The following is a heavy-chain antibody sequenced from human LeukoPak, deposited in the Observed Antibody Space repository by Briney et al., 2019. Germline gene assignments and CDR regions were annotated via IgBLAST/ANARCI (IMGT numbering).Heavy chain of an antibody. V-gene: IGHV1-2*02. Sequence: ASVKVSCKASGYTFTGYYMHWVRQAPGQGLEWMGWINPNSGGTNYAQKFQGRVTMTRDMPISTAYMELSRLRSDDTAVYSCARGGCGYSCEFDYWGQGTLVTVSS. D-gene: IGHD5-18*01. CDR3: ARGGCGYSCEFDY. J-gene: IGHJ4*02. CDR2: INPNSGGT. CDR1: GYTFTGYY.